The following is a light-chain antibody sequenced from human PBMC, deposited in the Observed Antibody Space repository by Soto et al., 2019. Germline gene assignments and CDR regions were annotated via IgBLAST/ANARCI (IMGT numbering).Light chain of an antibody. V-gene: IGLV1-44*01. CDR1: SSNIGGNS. Sequence: QSVVTQPPSTSGTPGQRVTISCSGSSSNIGGNSVNWYQQVPGTAPKLLIYRDDQRPSGVPDRFSGSKSATSASLAIRGLQSEDEADYYCAAWDDSLNGWVFGGGTKLTVL. CDR2: RDD. CDR3: AAWDDSLNGWV. J-gene: IGLJ3*02.